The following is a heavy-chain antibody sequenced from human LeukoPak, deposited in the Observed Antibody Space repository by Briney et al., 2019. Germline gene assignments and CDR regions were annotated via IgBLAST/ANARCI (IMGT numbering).Heavy chain of an antibody. J-gene: IGHJ4*02. CDR3: ARGGSSGWYDGTVGFDY. CDR2: IIPIFGTA. CDR1: GGTFSSYA. Sequence: SVKVSCKASGGTFSSYAISWVRQAPGQGLEWMGGIIPIFGTANYAQKFQGRVTITADESTSTAYMELSSLRSEDTAVYYCARGGSSGWYDGTVGFDYWGQGTLVTVSS. D-gene: IGHD6-19*01. V-gene: IGHV1-69*13.